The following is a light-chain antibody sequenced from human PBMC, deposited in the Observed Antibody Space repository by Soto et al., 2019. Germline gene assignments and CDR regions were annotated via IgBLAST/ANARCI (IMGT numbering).Light chain of an antibody. J-gene: IGKJ3*01. Sequence: EIVLTQSPATLSLSPGERATLSCRASQSVNSGYLAWFQQTPGRAPRILIFGTSGRASGIPDRFGGNGSRTVFTLTISRVEHEDSAVYYCQRYGDSVFTFGPGTKVEIK. CDR2: GTS. V-gene: IGKV3-20*01. CDR1: QSVNSGY. CDR3: QRYGDSVFT.